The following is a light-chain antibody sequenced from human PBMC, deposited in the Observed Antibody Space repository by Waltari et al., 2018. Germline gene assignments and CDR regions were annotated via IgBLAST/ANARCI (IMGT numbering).Light chain of an antibody. J-gene: IGKJ4*01. CDR1: QSVNSN. CDR3: QQYNDWPLT. V-gene: IGKV3-15*01. Sequence: EIVMTQSPAPLSVSPGERATLSCRASQSVNSNLAWYQQRPGQAPRLLIYGASTRATGIPDRFSGSGSGTEFTLTISSMQSEDFAVYYCQQYNDWPLTFGGGTKVEIK. CDR2: GAS.